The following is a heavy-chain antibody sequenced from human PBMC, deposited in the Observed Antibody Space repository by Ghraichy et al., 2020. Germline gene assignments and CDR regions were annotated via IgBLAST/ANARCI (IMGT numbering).Heavy chain of an antibody. CDR1: GGSISSNNW. Sequence: SETLSLTCAVSGGSISSNNWWSWVRQPPGKGLEWIGEIYHSGSTNYNPSLKSRVTISVDKSKNQFSLKLSSVTAADTAVYYCAAYDYVWGSYRLDAFDIWGHVKMVTVSS. V-gene: IGHV4-4*02. CDR3: AAYDYVWGSYRLDAFDI. J-gene: IGHJ3*02. CDR2: IYHSGST. D-gene: IGHD3-16*02.